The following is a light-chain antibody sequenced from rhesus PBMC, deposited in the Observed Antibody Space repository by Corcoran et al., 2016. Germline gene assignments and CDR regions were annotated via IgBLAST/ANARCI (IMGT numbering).Light chain of an antibody. Sequence: DIQLTHSPSSLSASVGDTVTITCRASQSISSGFDWDQQKPVKAPKLLIYKAYSLQSGVPSRFSGSGSVTVFTLTISSLQPEDFATYYCQQYGSSPLTFGEGTNVEIK. J-gene: IGKJ4*01. CDR3: QQYGSSPLT. CDR1: QSISSG. V-gene: IGKV1-22*01. CDR2: KAY.